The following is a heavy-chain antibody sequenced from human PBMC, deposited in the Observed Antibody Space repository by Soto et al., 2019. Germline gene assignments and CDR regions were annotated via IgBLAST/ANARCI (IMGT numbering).Heavy chain of an antibody. CDR1: GGSISSNNW. CDR3: ARDRWGEDGSGSYSLDY. V-gene: IGHV4-4*02. Sequence: SETLSLTCAVSGGSISSNNWWSWVRQPPGKGLEWIGEVYHSGNTNYNPSLESRVTISVDTSKNQFSLKLSSVTAADTAVYYCARDRWGEDGSGSYSLDYWGQGTLVTVSS. CDR2: VYHSGNT. J-gene: IGHJ4*02. D-gene: IGHD3-10*01.